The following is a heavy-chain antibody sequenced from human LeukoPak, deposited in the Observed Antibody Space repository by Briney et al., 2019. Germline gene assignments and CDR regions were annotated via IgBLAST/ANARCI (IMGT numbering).Heavy chain of an antibody. CDR1: GFTFSTYT. Sequence: GGSLRLSCAASGFTFSTYTMYWVRHPPGKRLEWVSIIGNNGGGIHYADSVKGRFTISRDNFKNALYLQMNSPRVEDTAVYYCAIDPNWGTHSWGQGVLVTVSS. J-gene: IGHJ4*02. CDR3: AIDPNWGTHS. CDR2: IGNNGGGI. V-gene: IGHV3-23*01. D-gene: IGHD7-27*01.